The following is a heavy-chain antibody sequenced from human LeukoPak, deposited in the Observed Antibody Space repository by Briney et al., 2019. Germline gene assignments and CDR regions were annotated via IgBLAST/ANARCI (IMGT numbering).Heavy chain of an antibody. CDR1: GGSISSSSYY. Sequence: PSETLSLTCTVSGGSISSSSYYWGWIRQPPGKGLEWIGSIYYSGSTYYNPSLKSRVTISVDTSKNQFSLNLTPVTAADTAVYYCAGGGTLLNFQHWGQGTLVTVSS. V-gene: IGHV4-39*07. J-gene: IGHJ1*01. CDR3: AGGGTLLNFQH. D-gene: IGHD1-1*01. CDR2: IYYSGST.